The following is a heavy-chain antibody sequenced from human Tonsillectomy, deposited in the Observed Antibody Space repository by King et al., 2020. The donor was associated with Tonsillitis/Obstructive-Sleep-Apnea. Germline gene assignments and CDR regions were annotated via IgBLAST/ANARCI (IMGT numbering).Heavy chain of an antibody. CDR2: INSDGSST. CDR3: ARDSGTIFGVVIIRFDY. J-gene: IGHJ4*02. Sequence: VQLVESGGGLVQPGGSLRLSCAASVFTFSSYWMHWVRQAPGKGLVWVSRINSDGSSTSYADSVKGRFTISRDNAKNTLYLQMNSLRAEDTAVYYCARDSGTIFGVVIIRFDYWGQGTLVTVSS. V-gene: IGHV3-74*01. D-gene: IGHD3-3*01. CDR1: VFTFSSYW.